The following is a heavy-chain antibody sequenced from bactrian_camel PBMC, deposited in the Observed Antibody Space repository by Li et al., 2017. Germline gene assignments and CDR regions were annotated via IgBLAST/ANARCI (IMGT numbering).Heavy chain of an antibody. Sequence: QLVESGGGLVQPGGSLRLSCAVSGFTFVNYAINWVRQAPGKGLEWVSRINSDGDNTYYADSVKDRFTISRDNAKNTLSLQLNSLKTEDTAVYYCARSLRTHCSGSYCRAMDYWGKGTQV. CDR1: GFTFVNYA. D-gene: IGHD2*01. CDR2: INSDGDNT. V-gene: IGHV3S31*01. J-gene: IGHJ7*01.